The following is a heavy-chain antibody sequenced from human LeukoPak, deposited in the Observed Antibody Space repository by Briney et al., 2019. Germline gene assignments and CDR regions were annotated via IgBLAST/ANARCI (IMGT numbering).Heavy chain of an antibody. J-gene: IGHJ5*02. Sequence: GGSLRLSCAASGFTFSSYGMYWVRQAPGQGLECVAFIRLDGTNKYYVDSVKGRFTISRDNSKNTLYLQMNSLRAEDTAVYFCAKDTGDYYDSSGYYYAGWFDPWGQGTLVTVSS. D-gene: IGHD3-22*01. V-gene: IGHV3-30*02. CDR1: GFTFSSYG. CDR3: AKDTGDYYDSSGYYYAGWFDP. CDR2: IRLDGTNK.